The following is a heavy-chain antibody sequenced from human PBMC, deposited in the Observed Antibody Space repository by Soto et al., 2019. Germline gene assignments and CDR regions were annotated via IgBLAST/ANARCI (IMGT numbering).Heavy chain of an antibody. CDR1: GGSISSNNW. V-gene: IGHV4-4*02. CDR2: IYHSGTT. CDR3: AREGGSGTFMGFDY. Sequence: QVQLQESGPGLVKPLGTLSLTCTVSGGSISSNNWWMWVRQSPEKGLEWIGEIYHSGTTNYNPSFNSRVTLSVDKSNIQFSLMLHSVTAEDTAIYYCAREGGSGTFMGFDYWGQGTLVTVSS. D-gene: IGHD1-1*01. J-gene: IGHJ4*02.